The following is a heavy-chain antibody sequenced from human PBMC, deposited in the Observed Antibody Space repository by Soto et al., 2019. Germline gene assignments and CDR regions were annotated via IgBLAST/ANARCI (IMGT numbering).Heavy chain of an antibody. V-gene: IGHV1-2*04. Sequence: ASVKVSCKASGYTFTGYYMHWVRQAPGQGLGWMGWINPNSGGTNYAQKFQGWVTMTRDTSISTAYMELSRLRSDDTAVYYCARAWITMVRGVLGYWGQGTLVTVSS. CDR3: ARAWITMVRGVLGY. J-gene: IGHJ4*02. CDR2: INPNSGGT. D-gene: IGHD3-10*01. CDR1: GYTFTGYY.